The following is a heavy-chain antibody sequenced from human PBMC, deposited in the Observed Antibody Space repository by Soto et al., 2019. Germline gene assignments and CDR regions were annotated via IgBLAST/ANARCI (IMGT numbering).Heavy chain of an antibody. CDR1: GYTFTNYA. CDR3: ARMAAFDY. Sequence: QVQLVQSGAEVKKPGASVKVSCKASGYTFTNYAMQWVRQAPGQRLEWMGWINAGNGNTKYSPKFRGRVTITRDTSASTVYMELSSLRSEATAVYYCARMAAFDYWGQGTLVTVSS. J-gene: IGHJ4*02. CDR2: INAGNGNT. V-gene: IGHV1-3*01. D-gene: IGHD6-13*01.